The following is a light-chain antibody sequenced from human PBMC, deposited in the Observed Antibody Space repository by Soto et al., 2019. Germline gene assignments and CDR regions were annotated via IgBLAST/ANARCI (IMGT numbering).Light chain of an antibody. Sequence: QSALTQPASVSGSPGQSITISCTGTSSDVGSYNLVSWYQQHPGKAPKLMIYEVTKRPSGVSNRFSGSKSGNTASLTVSGLQAEDEGDFYCCSYAGNYTLIFGGGTKVTVL. CDR2: EVT. CDR1: SSDVGSYNL. J-gene: IGLJ2*01. CDR3: CSYAGNYTLI. V-gene: IGLV2-23*02.